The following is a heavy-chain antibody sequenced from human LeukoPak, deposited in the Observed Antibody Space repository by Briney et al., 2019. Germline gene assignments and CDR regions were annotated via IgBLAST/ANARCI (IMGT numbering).Heavy chain of an antibody. CDR3: ARSGYSSGWYPGELDY. V-gene: IGHV5-51*01. D-gene: IGHD6-19*01. CDR1: GYRFTSYW. Sequence: GESLKISCKGSGYRFTSYWIGWVRQMPGKGLEWMGIIYPGDSDTRYSPSFQGQVTISADKSISTAYLQWSSLKASDTAMYYCARSGYSSGWYPGELDYWGQGTLVTVSS. CDR2: IYPGDSDT. J-gene: IGHJ4*02.